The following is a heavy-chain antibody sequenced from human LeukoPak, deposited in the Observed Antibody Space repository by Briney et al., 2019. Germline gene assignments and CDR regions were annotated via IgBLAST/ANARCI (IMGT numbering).Heavy chain of an antibody. D-gene: IGHD3-10*01. CDR1: GGSISSSSYY. CDR2: IYYSGST. V-gene: IGHV4-39*01. Sequence: PSETLSLTCTVSGGSISSSSYYWGWIRQPPGKGLEWIGSIYYSGSTYYNPSLKSRVTISVDTSKNQFSLKLSSVTAADTAVYYCARRQYGSGSYYWGQGTLVTVSS. J-gene: IGHJ4*02. CDR3: ARRQYGSGSYY.